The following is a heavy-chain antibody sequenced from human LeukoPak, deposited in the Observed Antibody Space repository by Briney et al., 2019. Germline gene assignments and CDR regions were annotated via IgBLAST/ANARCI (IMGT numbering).Heavy chain of an antibody. D-gene: IGHD1-26*01. CDR2: IRSKAYGGTT. CDR1: GFTFGDYA. CDR3: TREAAGRSYYFDY. Sequence: GGSLRLSCTASGFTFGDYAMSWVSQAPGKGLEWVGFIRSKAYGGTTEYAASVKGRFTISRDDSKSIAYLQMNSLKTEDTAVYYCTREAAGRSYYFDYWGQGTLVTVSS. V-gene: IGHV3-49*04. J-gene: IGHJ4*02.